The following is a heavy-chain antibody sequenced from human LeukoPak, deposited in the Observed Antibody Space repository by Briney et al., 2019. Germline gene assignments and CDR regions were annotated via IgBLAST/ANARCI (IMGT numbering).Heavy chain of an antibody. CDR3: ASGTFDDYGDYDRGDYFDH. J-gene: IGHJ4*02. D-gene: IGHD4-17*01. CDR2: IYYSGLT. CDR1: GASISSSSSS. V-gene: IGHV4-39*02. Sequence: SETLSLTCTVSGASISSSSSSWGWVRQPPGKGPEWIGSIYYSGLTYDNPSLKSRVSISVDPSKNHFSLKVSSATAADTAVYYCASGTFDDYGDYDRGDYFDHWGQGTLVTVSS.